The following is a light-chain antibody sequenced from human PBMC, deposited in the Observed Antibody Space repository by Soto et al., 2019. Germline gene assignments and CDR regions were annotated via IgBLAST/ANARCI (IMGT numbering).Light chain of an antibody. CDR1: QSVSNY. CDR2: DAS. V-gene: IGKV3-11*01. Sequence: ENVLTQSPATLSLSPGERATLSCRASQSVSNYVAWYQQKPGQAPRLLIYDASNRATGIPARFSGSGSGTDFTLTISSPEPEDFAVYYCQQRSKWLLGPGTKVDIK. J-gene: IGKJ3*01. CDR3: QQRSKWL.